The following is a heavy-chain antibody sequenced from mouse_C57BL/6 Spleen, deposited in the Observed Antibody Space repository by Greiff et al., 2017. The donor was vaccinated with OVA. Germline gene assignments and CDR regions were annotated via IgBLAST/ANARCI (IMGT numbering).Heavy chain of an antibody. CDR1: GYTFTSYT. V-gene: IGHV1-4*01. CDR3: AREPYGSSYNYIDY. Sequence: VQLQQSGAELARPGASVKMSCKASGYTFTSYTMHWVKQRPGQGLEWIGYINPSSGYTKYNQKFKDKATLTADKSSSTAYMQLSSLTSEDSAVYYCAREPYGSSYNYIDYWGQGTTLTVSS. J-gene: IGHJ2*01. D-gene: IGHD1-1*01. CDR2: INPSSGYT.